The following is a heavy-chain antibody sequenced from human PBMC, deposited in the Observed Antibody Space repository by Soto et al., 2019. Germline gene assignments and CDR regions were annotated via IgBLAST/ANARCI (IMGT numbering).Heavy chain of an antibody. CDR1: GFTFSSYA. V-gene: IGHV3-23*01. CDR3: AKDLRVTTYGYGMDV. Sequence: EVPLLESGGGLVQPGGSLRLSCAASGFTFSSYAMSWVRQAPGKGLEWVSAISGSGGSTYYADSVKGRFTISRDNSKNTLYLQMNSLRAEDTAVYYCAKDLRVTTYGYGMDVWGQGTTVTVSS. J-gene: IGHJ6*02. D-gene: IGHD4-17*01. CDR2: ISGSGGST.